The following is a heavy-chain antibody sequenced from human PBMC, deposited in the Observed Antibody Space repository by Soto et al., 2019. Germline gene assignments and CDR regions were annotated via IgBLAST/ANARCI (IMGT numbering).Heavy chain of an antibody. J-gene: IGHJ6*03. V-gene: IGHV1-3*01. CDR1: GYTFTSYA. D-gene: IGHD2-2*01. CDR3: ARDPSKRCSSTSCYSRAYYYYYMDV. Sequence: GASVKVSCKASGYTFTSYAMHWVRQAPGQRLEWMGWINAGNGNTKYSQKFQGRVTITRDTSASTAYMELSSLRSEDTAVYYCARDPSKRCSSTSCYSRAYYYYYMDVWGKGTALTVSS. CDR2: INAGNGNT.